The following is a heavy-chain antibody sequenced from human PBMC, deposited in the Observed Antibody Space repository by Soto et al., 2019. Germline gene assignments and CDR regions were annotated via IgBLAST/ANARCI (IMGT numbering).Heavy chain of an antibody. J-gene: IGHJ6*02. CDR1: GYTFTSYG. V-gene: IGHV1-18*01. D-gene: IGHD3-3*01. Sequence: ASVKVSCKASGYTFTSYGISWVRQAPGQGLEWMGWISAYNGNTNYAQKLQGRVTMTTDTSTSTAYMELRSLRSDDTAVYYCARDVITIFGVVIMWERNYYYYGMDVWGQGTTVTVSS. CDR3: ARDVITIFGVVIMWERNYYYYGMDV. CDR2: ISAYNGNT.